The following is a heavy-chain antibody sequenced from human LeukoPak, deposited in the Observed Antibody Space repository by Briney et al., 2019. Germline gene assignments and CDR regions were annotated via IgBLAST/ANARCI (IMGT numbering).Heavy chain of an antibody. CDR2: INHSGST. CDR3: ASSRVVPAARTFDY. CDR1: GGSFSGYY. Sequence: SETLSLTCAVYGGSFSGYYWSWIRQPPRKGLEWIGEINHSGSTNYNPSLKSRVTISVDTSKNQFSLKLSSVTAADTAVYYCASSRVVPAARTFDYWGQGTLVTVSS. D-gene: IGHD2-2*01. J-gene: IGHJ4*02. V-gene: IGHV4-34*01.